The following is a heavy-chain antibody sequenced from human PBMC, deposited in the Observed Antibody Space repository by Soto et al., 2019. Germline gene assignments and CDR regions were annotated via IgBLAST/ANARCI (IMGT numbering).Heavy chain of an antibody. CDR1: GFTFSSYA. Sequence: PGGSLRLSCAASGFTFSSYAMSWVRQAPGKGLEWVSAISGSGGSTYYADSVKGRFTISRDNSKNTLYLQMNSLRAEDTAVYYCAKDHYYDSSGYQGPFDYWGQGTLVTVSS. CDR3: AKDHYYDSSGYQGPFDY. V-gene: IGHV3-23*01. J-gene: IGHJ4*02. D-gene: IGHD3-22*01. CDR2: ISGSGGST.